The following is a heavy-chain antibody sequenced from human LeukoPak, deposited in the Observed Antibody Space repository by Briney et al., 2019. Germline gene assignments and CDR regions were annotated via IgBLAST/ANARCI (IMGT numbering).Heavy chain of an antibody. D-gene: IGHD3-10*01. J-gene: IGHJ3*02. CDR1: GFTFSSYA. V-gene: IGHV3-23*01. Sequence: PGGSLRLSCAASGFTFSSYAMSWVRQAPGKGLEWLSAIRGSGGSTYYADSVKGRFTISRDNSKSTLYLQMNSLRAEDTAVYYCAKDLTYYYGLGSSTNAFDIWGQGTMVTVSS. CDR3: AKDLTYYYGLGSSTNAFDI. CDR2: IRGSGGST.